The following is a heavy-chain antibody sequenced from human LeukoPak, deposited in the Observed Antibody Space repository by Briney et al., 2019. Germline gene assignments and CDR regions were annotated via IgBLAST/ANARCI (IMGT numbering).Heavy chain of an antibody. CDR2: IRSKANSYAT. CDR3: TRLLAEGS. CDR1: GFSFSDSA. Sequence: GGSLKLSCAASGFSFSDSAMDWVRQASGKGLEWVGRIRSKANSYATTHAASVKGRFTISRDDSTNTVYLQMNSLKAEDTAVYHCTRLLAEGSWGQGTLVTVSS. V-gene: IGHV3-73*01. J-gene: IGHJ4*02.